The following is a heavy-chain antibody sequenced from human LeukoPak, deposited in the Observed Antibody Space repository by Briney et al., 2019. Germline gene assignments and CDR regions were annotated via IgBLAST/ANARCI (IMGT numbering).Heavy chain of an antibody. CDR3: ARVLELHTTNGIAAAGSCDY. V-gene: IGHV3-21*01. CDR1: GFTFSSYS. CDR2: ISSSSSYI. Sequence: PGGSLRLSCAASGFTFSSYSMNWVRQAPGKGLEWVSSISSSSSYIYYADSVKGRFTISRDNAKNSLYLQMNSLRAEDTAVYYCARVLELHTTNGIAAAGSCDYWGQGTLVTVSS. D-gene: IGHD6-13*01. J-gene: IGHJ4*02.